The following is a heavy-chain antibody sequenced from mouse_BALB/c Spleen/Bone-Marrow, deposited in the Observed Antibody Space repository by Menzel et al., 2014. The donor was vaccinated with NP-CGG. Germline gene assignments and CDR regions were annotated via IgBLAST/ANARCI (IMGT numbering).Heavy chain of an antibody. CDR3: ARALAYGSSFDY. CDR1: GFTFSDYG. J-gene: IGHJ2*01. V-gene: IGHV5-15*02. D-gene: IGHD1-1*01. Sequence: DVMLVESGGGLVQPGGSRKLSCAASGFTFSDYGMAWVRQAPGKGPEWVAFISNLAYSIYYTDTVTGRFTISRGNAENTLYLEMSSLRSEDTAMYYCARALAYGSSFDYWGQGTTLTVSS. CDR2: ISNLAYSI.